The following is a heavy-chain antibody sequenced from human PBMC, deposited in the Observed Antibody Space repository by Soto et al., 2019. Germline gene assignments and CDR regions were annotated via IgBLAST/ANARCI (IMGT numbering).Heavy chain of an antibody. J-gene: IGHJ6*02. CDR3: ARDSIMMVGPTTSDYHGMDV. Sequence: LRLSCTASGFTFSSYALHWVRQAPGKGLDWVAVISYDGINKYYADSVKGRFTISRDNSKSTLYLQMNSLRPDDTAAYYCARDSIMMVGPTTSDYHGMDVWGQGTTVTVSS. CDR2: ISYDGINK. CDR1: GFTFSSYA. D-gene: IGHD1-26*01. V-gene: IGHV3-30-3*01.